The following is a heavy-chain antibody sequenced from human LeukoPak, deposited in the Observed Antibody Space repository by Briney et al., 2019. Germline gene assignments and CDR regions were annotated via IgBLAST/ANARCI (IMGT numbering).Heavy chain of an antibody. CDR3: AKVDWPILTGYYNPFDY. CDR2: ISGSGGST. V-gene: IGHV3-23*01. J-gene: IGHJ4*02. CDR1: GFTFSGYA. Sequence: PGGSLRLSCAASGFTFSGYAMSWVRQAPGKGLEWVSAISGSGGSTYYADSVKGRFTISRDNSKNTLYLQMNSLRAEDTAVYYCAKVDWPILTGYYNPFDYWGQGALVTVSS. D-gene: IGHD3-9*01.